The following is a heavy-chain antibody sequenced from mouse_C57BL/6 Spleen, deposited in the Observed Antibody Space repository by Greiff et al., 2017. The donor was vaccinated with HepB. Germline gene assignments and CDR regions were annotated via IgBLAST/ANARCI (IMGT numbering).Heavy chain of an antibody. V-gene: IGHV5-16*01. D-gene: IGHD1-1*02. CDR1: GFTFSDYY. CDR3: ARVGLWWYFDV. Sequence: EVKLVESEGGLVQPGSSMKLSCTASGFTFSDYYMAWVRQVPEKGLEWVANINYDGSSTYYLDSLKSRFIISRDNAKNILYLQMSSLKSEDTATYYCARVGLWWYFDVWGTGTTVTVSS. CDR2: INYDGSST. J-gene: IGHJ1*03.